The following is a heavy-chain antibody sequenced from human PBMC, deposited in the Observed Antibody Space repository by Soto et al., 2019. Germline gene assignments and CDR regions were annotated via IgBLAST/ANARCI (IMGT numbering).Heavy chain of an antibody. CDR3: ARWKGYSYDYYYGMDV. CDR2: IYPGDSDT. Sequence: GESLKISCKGSGYSFTIYWIGWVRQMPGKGLEWMGIIYPGDSDTRYSPSFQGQVTISADKSISTAYLQWSSLKASDTAMYYCARWKGYSYDYYYGMDVWGPGTTVTVSS. CDR1: GYSFTIYW. V-gene: IGHV5-51*01. D-gene: IGHD5-18*01. J-gene: IGHJ6*02.